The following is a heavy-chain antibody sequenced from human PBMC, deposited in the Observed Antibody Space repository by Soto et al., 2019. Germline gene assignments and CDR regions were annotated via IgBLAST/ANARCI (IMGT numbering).Heavy chain of an antibody. Sequence: GGSLRLSCTASGFTFGDFAMSWFRQAPGKGLELVGFIRSKAYGGTTEYAASVKGRFTISRDDSKSIASLQMNSLKTEDTAVYYCTKRYFGGLDAFDVWGQGTMVTVSS. V-gene: IGHV3-49*03. CDR1: GFTFGDFA. CDR2: IRSKAYGGTT. J-gene: IGHJ3*01. CDR3: TKRYFGGLDAFDV. D-gene: IGHD3-9*01.